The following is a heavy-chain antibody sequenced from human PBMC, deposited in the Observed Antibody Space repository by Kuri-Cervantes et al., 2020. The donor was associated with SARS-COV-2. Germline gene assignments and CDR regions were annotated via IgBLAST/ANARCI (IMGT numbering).Heavy chain of an antibody. CDR3: ARGVPEFVYYYYYYMDV. V-gene: IGHV4-39*01. J-gene: IGHJ6*03. Sequence: SETLSLTCTVSGGSISSSSYYWGWIRQPPGKGLEWIGSMYYSGSTYYNPSLKSRLTISVDTSKNQFSLKLSSVAAADTAVYYCARGVPEFVYYYYYYMDVWGKGTTVTVSS. D-gene: IGHD3-10*01. CDR1: GGSISSSSYY. CDR2: MYYSGST.